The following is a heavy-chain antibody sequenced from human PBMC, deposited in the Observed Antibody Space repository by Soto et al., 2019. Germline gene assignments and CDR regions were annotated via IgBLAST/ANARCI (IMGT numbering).Heavy chain of an antibody. CDR3: ATGGAAGSSYYFDC. D-gene: IGHD1-26*01. CDR1: GVSVTSDGYY. V-gene: IGHV4-61*08. J-gene: IGHJ4*02. CDR2: IFHSGTT. Sequence: PSETLSLTCTVSGVSVTSDGYYWSWMRQPPGKTLEWIGYIFHSGTTQYNPSLKSRVTISLDTSKNQFSLNLSSVTAADTAVYYCATGGAAGSSYYFDCWGQGTLVTVSS.